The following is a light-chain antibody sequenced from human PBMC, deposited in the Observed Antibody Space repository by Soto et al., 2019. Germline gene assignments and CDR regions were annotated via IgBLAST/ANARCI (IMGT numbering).Light chain of an antibody. V-gene: IGLV2-11*01. CDR2: DVT. Sequence: QSVLTQPRSVSGSPGQSVTISCTGTSSDVGDYVSWYQQHPGKAPKVMIYDVTERPSGVPDRSSGSKSGNTASLTVSGLQAEDEADYYCCSYAGSNTYVFGTGTKLTVL. CDR3: CSYAGSNTYV. CDR1: SSDVGDY. J-gene: IGLJ1*01.